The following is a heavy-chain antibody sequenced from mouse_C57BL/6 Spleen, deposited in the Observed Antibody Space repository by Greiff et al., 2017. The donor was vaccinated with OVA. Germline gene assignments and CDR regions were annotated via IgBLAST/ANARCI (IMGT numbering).Heavy chain of an antibody. D-gene: IGHD2-3*01. J-gene: IGHJ1*03. V-gene: IGHV1-81*01. Sequence: QVHVKQSGAELARPGASVQLSCKASGYTFTSYGISWVKQRTGQGLEWIGEIYPRSGNTYYNEQFKGKATLTADKSSSTAYMELRSLTSEDSAVYFCARGDGYYWYDDVWGTGTTVTVSS. CDR2: IYPRSGNT. CDR1: GYTFTSYG. CDR3: ARGDGYYWYDDV.